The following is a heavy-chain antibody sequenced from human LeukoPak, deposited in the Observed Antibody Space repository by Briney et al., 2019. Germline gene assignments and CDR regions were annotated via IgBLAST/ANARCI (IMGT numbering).Heavy chain of an antibody. CDR2: IYYSGST. CDR3: ARDKRYSYGFGNFGP. V-gene: IGHV4-59*01. J-gene: IGHJ5*02. Sequence: PSETLSLTCTVSGGSISSYYWSWIRQPPGKGLEWIGYIYYSGSTNYNPSLKSRVTISVDTSKNQFSLKLSSVTAADTAVYYCARDKRYSYGFGNFGPWGQGTLVTVSS. D-gene: IGHD5-18*01. CDR1: GGSISSYY.